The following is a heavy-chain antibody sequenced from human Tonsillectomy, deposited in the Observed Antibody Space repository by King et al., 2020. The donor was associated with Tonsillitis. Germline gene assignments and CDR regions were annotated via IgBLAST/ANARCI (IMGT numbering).Heavy chain of an antibody. CDR3: ARGDGGNQLDY. D-gene: IGHD4-23*01. Sequence: QLQESGPGLVKFSETLSLTCPVSGGSLSRYYWSWIRQPPGKGLGGIGDIYYNGGTHYNPSLKSRVTISVDTSKNQFSLKLSSVTAADTAVYYCARGDGGNQLDYWGRGTLVTVSS. V-gene: IGHV4-59*01. J-gene: IGHJ4*02. CDR2: IYYNGGT. CDR1: GGSLSRYY.